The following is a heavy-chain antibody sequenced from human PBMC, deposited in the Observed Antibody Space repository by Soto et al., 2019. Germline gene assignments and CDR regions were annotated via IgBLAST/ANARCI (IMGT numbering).Heavy chain of an antibody. V-gene: IGHV1-2*02. CDR1: GYTFTDYF. CDR2: INPKSRGT. Sequence: QVQLVQSGAEVKKPGASVKVSCKASGYTFTDYFIHWVRQAPGQGFEWMGWINPKSRGTTYAQKFQGRVTMTRDTSNSTAYMELRGLRSDDTATYYCARVTLKAGNWFDPWGQGTLVTVSS. CDR3: ARVTLKAGNWFDP. J-gene: IGHJ5*02.